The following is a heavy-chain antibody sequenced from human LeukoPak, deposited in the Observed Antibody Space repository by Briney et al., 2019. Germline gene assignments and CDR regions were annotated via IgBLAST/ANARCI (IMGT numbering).Heavy chain of an antibody. CDR2: IKQDGSEK. Sequence: GGSLRLSCAASGFTFSSYWMSWVRQAPGKGLEWVANIKQDGSEKYHVDSVKGRFTISRDNAKNSLYLQMNSLRAEDTAVYYCARDCSSTSHYYYYYYMDVWGKGTTVTISS. V-gene: IGHV3-7*01. CDR1: GFTFSSYW. D-gene: IGHD2-2*01. J-gene: IGHJ6*03. CDR3: ARDCSSTSHYYYYYYMDV.